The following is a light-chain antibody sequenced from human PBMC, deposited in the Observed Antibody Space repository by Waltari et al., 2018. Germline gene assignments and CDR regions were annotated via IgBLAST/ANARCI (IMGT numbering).Light chain of an antibody. J-gene: IGLJ1*01. Sequence: QTVLPQPPSVSAAPGQKVTISCSGSSSHIGKNYVSWYQQLPGTATTLLIYENNKRPSGIPDRFSGSKSGTSATLGITGLQTGDEADYYCGTWDSSLSAYVFGTGTKVTVL. V-gene: IGLV1-51*02. CDR3: GTWDSSLSAYV. CDR2: ENN. CDR1: SSHIGKNY.